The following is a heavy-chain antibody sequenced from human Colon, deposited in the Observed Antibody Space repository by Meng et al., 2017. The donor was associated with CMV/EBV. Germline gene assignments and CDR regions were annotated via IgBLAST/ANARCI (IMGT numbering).Heavy chain of an antibody. CDR2: INHSGNT. V-gene: IGHV4-34*01. J-gene: IGHJ4*02. Sequence: SFSNYYWGWIRQPPGKGLEWIGEINHSGNTNYNPSLKSRITISVDTSKNQFSLRLTSVTAADTAVYYCARVGPYCSGGSCSSTLDFWGQGTLVTVSS. CDR3: ARVGPYCSGGSCSSTLDF. CDR1: SFSNYY. D-gene: IGHD2-15*01.